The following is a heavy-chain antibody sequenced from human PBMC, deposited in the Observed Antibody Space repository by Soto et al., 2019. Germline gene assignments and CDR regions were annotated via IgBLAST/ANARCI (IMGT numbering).Heavy chain of an antibody. CDR3: AREQVDIVAFDY. J-gene: IGHJ4*02. CDR1: GFTLRRYN. D-gene: IGHD5-12*01. V-gene: IGHV3-21*01. CDR2: ISSSSSYI. Sequence: GGGLRRSCAASGFTLRRYNKKWGRQSPGKGLEWVSSISSSSSYIYYADSVKGRFTISRDNAKNSLYLQMNSLRAEDTAVYYCAREQVDIVAFDYWGQGTLVTVSS.